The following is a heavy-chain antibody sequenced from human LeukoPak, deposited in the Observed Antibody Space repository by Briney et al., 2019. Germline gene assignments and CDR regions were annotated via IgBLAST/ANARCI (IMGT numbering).Heavy chain of an antibody. V-gene: IGHV1-8*01. CDR3: ARASDVWGSSPFVVDP. Sequence: GASVKVSCKASGYTFTNFDINWVRQATGQGLEWMGWMNPNSGNTGYAQKFQGRVTMTMNTSITTAYMELSSLISEDTAVYYCARASDVWGSSPFVVDPWGQGTLVTVSS. J-gene: IGHJ5*02. D-gene: IGHD3-16*01. CDR2: MNPNSGNT. CDR1: GYTFTNFD.